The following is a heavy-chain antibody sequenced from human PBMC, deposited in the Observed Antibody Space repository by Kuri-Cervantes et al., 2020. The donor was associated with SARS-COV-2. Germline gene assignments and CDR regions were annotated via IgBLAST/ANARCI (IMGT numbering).Heavy chain of an antibody. Sequence: GESLKISCAASGFTFSSYAMSWVRQAPGKGLEWVSAISGSGGSTYYADSVKGRFTIPRDNSKNTLYLQMNSLRAEDTAVYYCAKLGSRRHYEDWGQGTLVTVSS. CDR1: GFTFSSYA. CDR2: ISGSGGST. D-gene: IGHD4-17*01. V-gene: IGHV3-23*01. J-gene: IGHJ4*02. CDR3: AKLGSRRHYED.